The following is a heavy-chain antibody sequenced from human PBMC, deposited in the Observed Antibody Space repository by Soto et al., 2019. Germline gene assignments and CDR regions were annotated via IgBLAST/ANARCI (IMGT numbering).Heavy chain of an antibody. D-gene: IGHD3-22*01. V-gene: IGHV1-69*12. J-gene: IGHJ6*02. CDR3: ATEGDGSGSYYYGMAF. CDR2: IIPIFGTA. Sequence: QVQLVQSGAEVKKPGSSVKVSCKASGGTFSSYAITWVRQAPGQGLEWMGGIIPIFGTANYAQKFQGRVTITADESTSTAYMELSSLRSEDTAVYYCATEGDGSGSYYYGMAFWGQGTTVTVSS. CDR1: GGTFSSYA.